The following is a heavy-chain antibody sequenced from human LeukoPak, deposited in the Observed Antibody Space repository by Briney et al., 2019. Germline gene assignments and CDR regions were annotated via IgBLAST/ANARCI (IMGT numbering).Heavy chain of an antibody. CDR2: IRRDGGEK. J-gene: IGHJ4*02. V-gene: IGHV3-7*01. CDR3: ARDGYDSI. CDR1: GFSFSDYW. Sequence: PGGSLRLSCAASGFSFSDYWMSWVRQAPGKGLKWVANIRRDGGEKHYVDSVKGRFTISRDNAKNSLYLQMNSLRAEDTAVYYCARDGYDSIWGQGTRVTVSS. D-gene: IGHD3-22*01.